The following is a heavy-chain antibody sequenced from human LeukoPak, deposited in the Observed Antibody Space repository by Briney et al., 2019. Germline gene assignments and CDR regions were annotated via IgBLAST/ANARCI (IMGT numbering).Heavy chain of an antibody. CDR1: GYSFTSYW. CDR2: IYPGDSDT. D-gene: IGHD6-19*01. V-gene: IGHV5-51*01. CDR3: GRQDSVAGTMDYFDY. Sequence: GESLKISCKGSGYSFTSYWIAWVRQMPGKGLEWMGIIYPGDSDTKYSPSFQGQVTISADKSISTAYLQWSSLKASDTAMYYCGRQDSVAGTMDYFDYWGQGTLVTVSS. J-gene: IGHJ4*02.